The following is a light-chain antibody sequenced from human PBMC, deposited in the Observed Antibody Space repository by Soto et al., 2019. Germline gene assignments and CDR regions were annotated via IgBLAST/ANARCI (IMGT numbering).Light chain of an antibody. J-gene: IGLJ2*01. CDR1: NSNIGTNH. Sequence: QSVLTQPPSASGTPGQRVAISCSGGNSNIGTNHVNWYQQLPGTAPKLLIYGNNQRPSGVPDRFSGSRSGTSASLAISGLQSEDEADYYCVAWDDSLNGHAVFGGGTQLTVL. CDR2: GNN. V-gene: IGLV1-44*01. CDR3: VAWDDSLNGHAV.